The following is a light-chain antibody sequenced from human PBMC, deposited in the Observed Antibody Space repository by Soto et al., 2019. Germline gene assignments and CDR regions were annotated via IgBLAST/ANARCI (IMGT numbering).Light chain of an antibody. CDR2: GDN. Sequence: QSVLTQPPSVSGAPGQRVTIPCTGSSSNIGSFYDVHWYQQLPGTDPKLLIYGDNNRPSGVPYRFSGANSGTAAALATTGHQAEDDADYYCQCYYNSLNHVVFGAGTKLTVL. CDR3: QCYYNSLNHVV. CDR1: SSNIGSFYD. V-gene: IGLV1-40*01. J-gene: IGLJ2*01.